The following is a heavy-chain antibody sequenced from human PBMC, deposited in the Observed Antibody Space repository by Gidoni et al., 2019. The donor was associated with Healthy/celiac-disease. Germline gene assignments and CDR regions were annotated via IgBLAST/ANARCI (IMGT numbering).Heavy chain of an antibody. Sequence: EVQLVESGGGLVKPGGSLRLSCAASGFTFSSYSMNWVRQAPGKGLEWVSSISSSSSYIYYADSVKGRFTISRDNAKNSLYLQMNSLRAEDTAVYYCARATTVTTFSGMDVWGQGTTVTVSS. J-gene: IGHJ6*02. V-gene: IGHV3-21*01. D-gene: IGHD4-4*01. CDR1: GFTFSSYS. CDR2: ISSSSSYI. CDR3: ARATTVTTFSGMDV.